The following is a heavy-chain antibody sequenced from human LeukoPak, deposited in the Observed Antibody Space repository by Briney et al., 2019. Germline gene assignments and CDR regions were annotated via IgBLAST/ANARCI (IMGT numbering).Heavy chain of an antibody. D-gene: IGHD3-3*01. CDR2: INPNTGDT. J-gene: IGHJ4*02. CDR1: GYTFTYYH. V-gene: IGHV1-2*02. CDR3: ARGGGLRFLDWFLDY. Sequence: ASMKVSCKASGYTFTYYHIHWVRQAPGQGLEWMGWINPNTGDTTYAQKFQGRISMARDTSLTTTYMELSRLRSDGTAVYYCARGGGLRFLDWFLDYWGQGTLVTVSS.